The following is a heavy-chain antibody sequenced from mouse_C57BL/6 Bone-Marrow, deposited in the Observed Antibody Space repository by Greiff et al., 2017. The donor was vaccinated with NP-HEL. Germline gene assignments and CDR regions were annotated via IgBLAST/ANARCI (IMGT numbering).Heavy chain of an antibody. Sequence: ASGIDFSRYWMSWVRRAPGKGLEWIGEINPDSSTINYAPSLKDKFIISRDNAKNTLYLQMSKVRSEDTALYYCARQITRWYYFDYWGQGTTLTVSS. CDR3: ARQITRWYYFDY. D-gene: IGHD2-4*01. CDR2: INPDSSTI. J-gene: IGHJ2*01. CDR1: GIDFSRYW. V-gene: IGHV4-1*01.